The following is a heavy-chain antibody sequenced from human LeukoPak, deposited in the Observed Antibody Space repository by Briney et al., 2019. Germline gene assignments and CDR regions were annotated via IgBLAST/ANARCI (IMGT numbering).Heavy chain of an antibody. Sequence: GGSLRVSCAASGFAFSGYGMHWVRQAPGKGLEWVAVISYDGSNEYYADSVKGRFTISRDNSKNSVFLQMNSLRAEDTAVYYCAKEWPWEYFYYGMNVWGQGTTVTVSS. CDR2: ISYDGSNE. CDR3: AKEWPWEYFYYGMNV. D-gene: IGHD1-26*01. V-gene: IGHV3-30*18. J-gene: IGHJ6*02. CDR1: GFAFSGYG.